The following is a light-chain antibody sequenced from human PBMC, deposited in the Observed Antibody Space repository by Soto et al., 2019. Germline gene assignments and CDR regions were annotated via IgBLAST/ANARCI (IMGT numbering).Light chain of an antibody. CDR2: GAS. V-gene: IGKV3-15*01. Sequence: EIGMTQSTSTLSGSPGERATLSCRASQSVGSNLAWYQQKPGQAPRLLIYGASTRAIGIPVRFSGSGSGTELNLTISSLQSEDFAVYYCQQYNNWPLTFGGGTRLEIK. CDR3: QQYNNWPLT. J-gene: IGKJ5*01. CDR1: QSVGSN.